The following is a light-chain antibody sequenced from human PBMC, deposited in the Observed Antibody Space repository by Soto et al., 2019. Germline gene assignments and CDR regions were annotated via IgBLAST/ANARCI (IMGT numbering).Light chain of an antibody. J-gene: IGKJ4*01. CDR1: QSVSSY. V-gene: IGKV3-11*01. CDR3: QLRSNWSLT. CDR2: DAS. Sequence: EIVLTQSPATLSLSPGERATLSCRASQSVSSYLAWYQQKPGQAPRLLIYDASNRATGTPARFSGSGSGTDLTLTISSLEPEDFAVYYYQLRSNWSLTFGGGTKVEIK.